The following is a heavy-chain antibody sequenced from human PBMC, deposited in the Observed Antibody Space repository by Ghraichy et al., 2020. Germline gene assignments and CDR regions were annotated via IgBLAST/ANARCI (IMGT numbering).Heavy chain of an antibody. CDR3: ARFRPSSSPSYYFDY. CDR2: INHSGST. D-gene: IGHD6-6*01. CDR1: GGSFSGYY. Sequence: SETLSLTCAVYGGSFSGYYWSWIRQPPGKGLEWIGEINHSGSTNYNPSLKNRVTISVDTSKNQFSLKLSSVTAADTAVYYCARFRPSSSPSYYFDYWGQGTLVTVSS. V-gene: IGHV4-34*01. J-gene: IGHJ4*02.